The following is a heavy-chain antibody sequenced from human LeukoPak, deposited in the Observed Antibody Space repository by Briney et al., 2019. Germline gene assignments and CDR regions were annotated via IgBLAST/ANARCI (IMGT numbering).Heavy chain of an antibody. J-gene: IGHJ6*03. CDR2: ISYSGST. CDR1: GGSIISYY. Sequence: PSETLSLTCTVSGGSIISYYWSWIRQPPGKGLEWIGYISYSGSTNYNPSLKSRVTMSLDTSKNQFSLKLSSVSAADTAVYYCARGMVVPATYYYYYYYMDVWGKGTTVTVSS. CDR3: ARGMVVPATYYYYYYYMDV. D-gene: IGHD2-2*01. V-gene: IGHV4-59*01.